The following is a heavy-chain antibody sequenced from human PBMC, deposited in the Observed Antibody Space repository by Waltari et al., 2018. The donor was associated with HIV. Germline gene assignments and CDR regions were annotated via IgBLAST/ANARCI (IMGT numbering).Heavy chain of an antibody. V-gene: IGHV1-2*02. CDR2: VNPKTGGA. CDR3: AREKFCDDRSCVDGLDF. J-gene: IGHJ4*02. CDR1: GFGLNDSF. Sequence: QVHLVQLGAEVKQVGDSVRVSCRTSGFGLNDSFIHLVRHAPGQGLEWVGGVNPKTGGAEYLLTFQDRAAMTADTSLNSVYFQLSGLRPDDTAVFFCAREKFCDDRSCVDGLDFWGQGTFITVFS. D-gene: IGHD3-9*01.